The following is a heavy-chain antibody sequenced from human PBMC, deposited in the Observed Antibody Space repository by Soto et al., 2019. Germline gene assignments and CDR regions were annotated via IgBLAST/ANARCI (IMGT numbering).Heavy chain of an antibody. CDR2: IKHDGNEK. CDR1: GLMFGTYW. D-gene: IGHD3-22*01. J-gene: IGHJ6*02. V-gene: IGHV3-7*01. Sequence: GGSLRLSCAATGLMFGTYWMSWVRQAPGKGLEWVANIKHDGNEKYYADSVKGRFTVSRDNVKNFLHLQMSSLRGDDTGVYFCVRATLSWGHYYFRGLDVRGQGTTVTVSS. CDR3: VRATLSWGHYYFRGLDV.